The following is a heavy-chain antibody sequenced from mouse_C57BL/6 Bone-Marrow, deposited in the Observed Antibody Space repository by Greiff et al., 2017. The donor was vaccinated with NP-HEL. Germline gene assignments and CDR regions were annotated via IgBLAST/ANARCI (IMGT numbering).Heavy chain of an antibody. D-gene: IGHD1-2*01. Sequence: VQVVESGAELVRPGTSVKVSCKASGYAFTNYLIEWVKQRPGQGLEWIGVINPGSGGTNYNEKFKGKATLTADKSSSTAYMQLSSLTSEDSAVYFCARGTTTAYWYFDVWGTGTTVTVSS. CDR2: INPGSGGT. CDR1: GYAFTNYL. V-gene: IGHV1-54*01. CDR3: ARGTTTAYWYFDV. J-gene: IGHJ1*03.